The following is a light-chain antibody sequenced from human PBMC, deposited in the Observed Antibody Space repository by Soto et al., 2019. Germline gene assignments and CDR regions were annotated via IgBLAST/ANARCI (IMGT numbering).Light chain of an antibody. J-gene: IGLJ3*02. V-gene: IGLV2-14*01. CDR3: SSYTNGNTQV. CDR1: SNDVGGYNY. Sequence: QSALTQPASVSGSPGQSITISCTGTSNDVGGYNYVSWYQQHPGKAPKLMIYEVSNWPSGVSNRFSGSKSGNTASLTISGLQAEDEADYYCSSYTNGNTQVFGGGTKLTVL. CDR2: EVS.